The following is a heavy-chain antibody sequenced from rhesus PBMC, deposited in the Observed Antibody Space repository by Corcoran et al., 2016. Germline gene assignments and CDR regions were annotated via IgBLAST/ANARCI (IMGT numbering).Heavy chain of an antibody. V-gene: IGHV5-20*02. CDR3: ARGRTLGFDY. CDR2: IDPSNSEA. J-gene: IGHJ4*01. Sequence: EVQLVQSGAEVKRPGESLKISCKTSVYRFNNYWISWVRQMSGKGLVWMGAIDPSNSEARYSPSFQGQVTISADKSITTAYLQWSSLKASDTATYYCARGRTLGFDYWGQGVLVTVSS. D-gene: IGHD2-39*01. CDR1: VYRFNNYW.